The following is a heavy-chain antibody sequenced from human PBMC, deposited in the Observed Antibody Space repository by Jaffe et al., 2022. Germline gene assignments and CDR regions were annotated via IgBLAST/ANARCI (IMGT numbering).Heavy chain of an antibody. CDR1: GFTFSSYA. Sequence: EVQLLESGGGLVQPGGSLRLSCAASGFTFSSYAMSWVRQAPGKGLEWVSAISGSGGSTYYADSVKGRFTISRDNSKNTLYLQMNSLRAEDTAVYYCAKDLEWLVPSRYSRFDAFDIWGQGTMVTVSS. CDR2: ISGSGGST. J-gene: IGHJ3*02. D-gene: IGHD6-19*01. CDR3: AKDLEWLVPSRYSRFDAFDI. V-gene: IGHV3-23*01.